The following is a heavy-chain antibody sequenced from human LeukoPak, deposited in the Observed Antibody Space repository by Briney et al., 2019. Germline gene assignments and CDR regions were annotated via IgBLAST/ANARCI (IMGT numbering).Heavy chain of an antibody. V-gene: IGHV4-39*02. CDR2: IYYSGSS. Sequence: SETLSLTCSVSGGSISSSSSYWGWIRQPPGKGLEWIGSIYYSGSSFDNPALKSRVTISVDTSKNQFSLKLSSVTAADTALYYCARDDCSGRNCYADWYVDVWGRGTLVTVSS. CDR3: ARDDCSGRNCYADWYVDV. D-gene: IGHD2-15*01. CDR1: GGSISSSSSY. J-gene: IGHJ2*01.